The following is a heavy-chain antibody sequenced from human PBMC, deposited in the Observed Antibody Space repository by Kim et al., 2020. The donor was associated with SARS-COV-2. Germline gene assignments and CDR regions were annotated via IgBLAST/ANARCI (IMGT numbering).Heavy chain of an antibody. J-gene: IGHJ5*02. CDR2: IYYSGST. CDR3: ARDYRAAGTFSDWFDP. Sequence: SETLSLTCTVSGGSISSSSYYWGWIRQPPGKGLEWIGSIYYSGSTYYNPSLKSRVTISVDTSKNQFSLKLSSVTAADTAVYYCARDYRAAGTFSDWFDPWGQGTLVTVSS. CDR1: GGSISSSSYY. D-gene: IGHD6-13*01. V-gene: IGHV4-39*07.